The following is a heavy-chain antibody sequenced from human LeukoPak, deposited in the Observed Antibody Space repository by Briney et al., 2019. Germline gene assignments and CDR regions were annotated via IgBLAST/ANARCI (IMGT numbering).Heavy chain of an antibody. D-gene: IGHD5-18*01. J-gene: IGHJ4*02. CDR2: INHSGST. CDR1: GGSFSGYY. CDR3: ARGNSH. Sequence: SETLSLTCAVYGGSFSGYYWSWIRQPPGKGLEWIGGINHSGSTNYNPSLKSRVTISVDTSKNQFSLKLSSVTAADTAVYYCARGNSHWGQGTLVTVSS. V-gene: IGHV4-34*01.